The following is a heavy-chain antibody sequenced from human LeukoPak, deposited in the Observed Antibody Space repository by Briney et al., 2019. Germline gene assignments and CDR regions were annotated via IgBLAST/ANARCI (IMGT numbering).Heavy chain of an antibody. V-gene: IGHV4-34*01. Sequence: PSETLSLTCAVYGGSFSGYYWSWIRQPPGKGLEWIGEINHSGSTNYNPSLKSRVTISVDTSKNQFSLKLSSVTAADTAVYYCARRAVVDYDILTGYHKRTHWFDPWGQGTLVTVSS. CDR3: ARRAVVDYDILTGYHKRTHWFDP. J-gene: IGHJ5*02. CDR2: INHSGST. CDR1: GGSFSGYY. D-gene: IGHD3-9*01.